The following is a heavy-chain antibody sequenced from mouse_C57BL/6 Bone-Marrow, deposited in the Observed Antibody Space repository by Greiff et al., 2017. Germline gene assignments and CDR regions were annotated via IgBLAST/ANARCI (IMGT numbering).Heavy chain of an antibody. V-gene: IGHV1-63*01. J-gene: IGHJ4*01. Sequence: QVQLQQSGAELVRPGTSVKMSCKASGYTFTNYGIGWAKQRPGHGLEWIGDNYPGGGYTNYNEKFKGKATLTADKSSSKAYMQFSSLTSEDAAVYYCARVYYEDDAYAMDYWGQGTSVTVSA. CDR2: NYPGGGYT. CDR1: GYTFTNYG. D-gene: IGHD2-4*01. CDR3: ARVYYEDDAYAMDY.